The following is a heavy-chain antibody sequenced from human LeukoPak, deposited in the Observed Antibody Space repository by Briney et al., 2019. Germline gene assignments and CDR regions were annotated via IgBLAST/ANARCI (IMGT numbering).Heavy chain of an antibody. D-gene: IGHD3-10*01. CDR3: ARVPCYYGSGSYCWFDP. CDR2: INPNSGGT. V-gene: IGHV1-2*02. J-gene: IGHJ5*02. Sequence: ASVKVSCKASGYTFTGYYMHWVRQAPGQGLEWMGWINPNSGGTNYAQKFQGRVTMTRDTSISTAYMELSRLRSDDTAVYYCARVPCYYGSGSYCWFDPWGQGTLITVSS. CDR1: GYTFTGYY.